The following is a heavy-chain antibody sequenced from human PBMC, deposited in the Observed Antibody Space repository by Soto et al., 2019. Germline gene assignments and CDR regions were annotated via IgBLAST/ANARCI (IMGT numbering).Heavy chain of an antibody. D-gene: IGHD6-19*01. J-gene: IGHJ4*02. CDR3: ARHIRLQIAVAGTPYYFDY. CDR1: GGSISSSSYY. V-gene: IGHV4-39*01. CDR2: IYYSGST. Sequence: QLQLQESGPGLVKPSETLSLTCTVSGGSISSSSYYWGWIRQPPGKGLEWIGSIYYSGSTYYNPSLKSRVTISVDTSKNQFSLKLSSVTAADTAVYYCARHIRLQIAVAGTPYYFDYWGQGTLVTVSS.